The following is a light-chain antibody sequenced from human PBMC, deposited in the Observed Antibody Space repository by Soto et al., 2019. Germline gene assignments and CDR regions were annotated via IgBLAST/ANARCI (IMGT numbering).Light chain of an antibody. J-gene: IGKJ2*02. V-gene: IGKV3-15*01. CDR1: QSVSSN. CDR2: GAS. CDR3: QQYNNWPRGT. Sequence: EIVMTQSPATLSVSPGESATLSCRASQSVSSNLAWYQQKPVQAPRLLIYGASTRATGIPARFSGSGSGTEFTLTLSSLQSEDFAVYYCQQYNNWPRGTFGQGTKLEIK.